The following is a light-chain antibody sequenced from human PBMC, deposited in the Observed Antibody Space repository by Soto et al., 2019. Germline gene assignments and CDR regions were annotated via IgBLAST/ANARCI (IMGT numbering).Light chain of an antibody. CDR1: QSITIW. CDR3: QHYNSYSWT. Sequence: DIQMTQYPSTLSASVGDRVTITCRASQSITIWLAWYQQKPGKAPKLLIFDASSLESGVPSRFSGSGSGTEFTLTISSLQPDDFATYYCQHYNSYSWTFGQGTKVDIK. J-gene: IGKJ1*01. V-gene: IGKV1-5*01. CDR2: DAS.